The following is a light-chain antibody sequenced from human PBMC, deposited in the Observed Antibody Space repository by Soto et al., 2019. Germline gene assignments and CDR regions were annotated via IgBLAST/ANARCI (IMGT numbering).Light chain of an antibody. CDR1: QSVSGN. V-gene: IGKV3-15*01. CDR3: QQYNNWPPIS. Sequence: EELVSLSPATLSVAPKERATLAFMASQSVSGNLAWYQQKPGQAPRLLIYGASTRATGIPARFSGSGSGTDFTLTISSLQSEDFAVYCCQQYNNWPPISFGGG. CDR2: GAS. J-gene: IGKJ4*01.